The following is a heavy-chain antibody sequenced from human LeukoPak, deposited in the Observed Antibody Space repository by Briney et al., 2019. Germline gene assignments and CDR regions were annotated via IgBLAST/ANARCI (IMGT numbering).Heavy chain of an antibody. Sequence: PGGSLRLSCAASGFTFSSYSMNWARQAPGKGLEWVSSISSSSSYIYYADSVKGRFTISRDNAKNSLYLQMNSLRAEDTAVYYCAREGTGFGYCSSTSCYNGIDYWGQGTLVTVSS. V-gene: IGHV3-21*01. CDR1: GFTFSSYS. D-gene: IGHD2-2*02. CDR3: AREGTGFGYCSSTSCYNGIDY. CDR2: ISSSSSYI. J-gene: IGHJ4*02.